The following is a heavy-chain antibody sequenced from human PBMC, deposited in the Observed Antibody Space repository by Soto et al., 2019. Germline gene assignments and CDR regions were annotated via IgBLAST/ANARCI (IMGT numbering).Heavy chain of an antibody. CDR1: GFTFSSYA. CDR3: AFFTASGYYPFDY. V-gene: IGHV3-23*01. CDR2: SSGSGGST. Sequence: EVQLLESGGGLVQPGGSLRLSCAASGFTFSSYAMSWVRQAPGKGLEWVSASSGSGGSTYYADSVKGRFTISRDNSKNTLYLQMNSLRAEDTAVYYCAFFTASGYYPFDYWGQGTLVTVSS. D-gene: IGHD3-22*01. J-gene: IGHJ4*02.